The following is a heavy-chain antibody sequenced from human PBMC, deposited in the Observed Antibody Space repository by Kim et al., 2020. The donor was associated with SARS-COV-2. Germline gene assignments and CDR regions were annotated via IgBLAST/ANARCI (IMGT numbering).Heavy chain of an antibody. J-gene: IGHJ4*02. CDR1: GGSINNYY. CDR2: IYNSGST. V-gene: IGHV4-59*01. D-gene: IGHD6-13*01. CDR3: AREGGSSRYRGVFDY. Sequence: SETLSLTCTVSGGSINNYYWSWIRQPPGKGLEWIAYIYNSGSTNYNPSLKSRVTISMDTTKNQFSLKLTSVTAADTAMYYCAREGGSSRYRGVFDYWGQGTLVTVSS.